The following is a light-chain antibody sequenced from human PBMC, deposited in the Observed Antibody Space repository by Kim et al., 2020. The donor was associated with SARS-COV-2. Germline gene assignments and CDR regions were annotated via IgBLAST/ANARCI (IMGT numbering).Light chain of an antibody. CDR1: SSDVGGYNY. CDR3: SSYAGSNNYV. V-gene: IGLV2-8*01. Sequence: QSFTISCTETSSDVGGYNYVSGYQQHPGKAPNLMIYEVSKRPPGVPDRFSGSKSGNTASLTVSGLQAEDEADYYCSSYAGSNNYVFGTGTKVTVL. J-gene: IGLJ1*01. CDR2: EVS.